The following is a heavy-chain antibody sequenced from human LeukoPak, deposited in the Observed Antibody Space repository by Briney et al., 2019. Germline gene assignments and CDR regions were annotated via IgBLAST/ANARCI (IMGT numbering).Heavy chain of an antibody. J-gene: IGHJ4*02. D-gene: IGHD6-6*01. CDR3: ARGLRQLVRSWLY. V-gene: IGHV4-34*01. Sequence: SETLSLTCAVYGGSFSGYYWSWIRQPPGKGLEWIGEINHSGSTNYNPSLKSRVTISVDTSKNQFSLKLSSVTAADTAVYYCARGLRQLVRSWLYWGEGTLFTVS. CDR2: INHSGST. CDR1: GGSFSGYY.